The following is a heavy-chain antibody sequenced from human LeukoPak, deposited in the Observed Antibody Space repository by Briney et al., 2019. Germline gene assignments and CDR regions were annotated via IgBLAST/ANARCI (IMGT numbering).Heavy chain of an antibody. CDR3: ARDTANYYYDISGYYFDY. CDR1: GYTFISYY. CDR2: INPRGGST. J-gene: IGHJ4*02. Sequence: GASVKVSCKASGYTFISYYMHWVRQAPGQGLEWMGIINPRGGSTSYAQKFQGRVTMTRDTSTSTVYMELSSLRSEDTAVYYCARDTANYYYDISGYYFDYWGQGTLVTVSS. D-gene: IGHD3-22*01. V-gene: IGHV1-46*01.